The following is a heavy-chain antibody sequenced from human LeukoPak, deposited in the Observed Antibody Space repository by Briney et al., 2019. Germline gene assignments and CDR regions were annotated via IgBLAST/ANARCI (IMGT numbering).Heavy chain of an antibody. CDR3: ARGAGDIYPYNWFDP. CDR1: GYTFTSYA. V-gene: IGHV7-4-1*02. D-gene: IGHD5-12*01. J-gene: IGHJ5*02. Sequence: ASVKVSCKASGYTFTSYAMNWVRQAPGQGLEWMGWINTNTGIPTYAQGFTGRFVFSLDTSVSTAYLQISSPKAEDTAVYYCARGAGDIYPYNWFDPWGQGTLVTVSS. CDR2: INTNTGIP.